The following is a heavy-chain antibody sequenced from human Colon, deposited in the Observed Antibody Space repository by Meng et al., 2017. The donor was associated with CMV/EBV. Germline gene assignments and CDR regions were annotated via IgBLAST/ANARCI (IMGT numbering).Heavy chain of an antibody. D-gene: IGHD6-13*01. CDR1: GYTFSSNH. V-gene: IGHV1-2*02. J-gene: IGHJ4*02. CDR3: VRESWYFDF. Sequence: VELGTCGTGVQQPGTSVNVVRKTSGYTFSSNHLHWMRQAPGQGLEWMGWIYPQDGGTYFAQKFQDRVTLTRDTSITTAYMELSGLTSDDTAIYYCVRESWYFDFWGEGTLVTVSS. CDR2: IYPQDGGT.